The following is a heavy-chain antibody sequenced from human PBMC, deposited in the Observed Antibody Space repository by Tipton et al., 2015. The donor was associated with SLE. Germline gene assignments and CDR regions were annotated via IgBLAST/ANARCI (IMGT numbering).Heavy chain of an antibody. CDR3: ARSYGDYLYYYYGMDV. V-gene: IGHV3-74*02. J-gene: IGHJ6*02. CDR1: GYSFTNYW. Sequence: VQLVQSGAEVKKPGESLKISCKGSGYSFTNYWMHWVRQAPGKGLVWVSRINSDGSSTSYADSVKGRFTISRDNAKNTLYLQMNSLRAEDTAVYYCARSYGDYLYYYYGMDVWGQGTTVTVSS. CDR2: INSDGSST. D-gene: IGHD4-17*01.